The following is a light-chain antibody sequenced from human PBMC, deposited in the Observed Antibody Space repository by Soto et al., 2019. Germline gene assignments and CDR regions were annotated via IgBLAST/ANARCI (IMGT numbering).Light chain of an antibody. J-gene: IGLJ1*01. V-gene: IGLV2-14*01. CDR2: EFS. CDR3: SPYTSSSTLYV. CDR1: RSGVGAYNY. Sequence: SALTQPPSVTGGPGQSIPSVCTRNRSGVGAYNYVFWYQQHPGQAPKLMTYEFSNRPSGVSNRFTGSKSGNTASLTISGLQTEDEADYYCSPYTSSSTLYVFGAGTKVTAL.